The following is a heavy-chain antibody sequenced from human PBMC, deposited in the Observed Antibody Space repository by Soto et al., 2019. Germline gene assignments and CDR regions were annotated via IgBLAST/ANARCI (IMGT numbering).Heavy chain of an antibody. CDR1: GDSVPSNSAA. CDR2: TYYRSKWYN. D-gene: IGHD1-1*01. V-gene: IGHV6-1*01. CDR3: ARAVEGWNDIFWFDP. J-gene: IGHJ5*02. Sequence: PSQTLSLICAISGDSVPSNSAAWNWIRQSPSRDLEWLGRTYYRSKWYNDYAVSVKSRTTINPDTSKNQFSLQLNSVTPEDTAVYYCARAVEGWNDIFWFDPWGQGTLVTVSS.